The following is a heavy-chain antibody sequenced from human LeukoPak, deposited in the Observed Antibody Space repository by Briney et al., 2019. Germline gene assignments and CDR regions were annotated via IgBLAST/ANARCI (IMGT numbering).Heavy chain of an antibody. Sequence: GRSLRLSCAASGFTFSTYSMSWVRHAPGKGLEWVSSISSSSSYIYYAESVKGRFTISRDNAKSSLYLQMNSLRAEDTAVYYCARVVGVTPSVDYWGQGTLVTVSS. V-gene: IGHV3-21*01. J-gene: IGHJ4*02. CDR1: GFTFSTYS. CDR3: ARVVGVTPSVDY. CDR2: ISSSSSYI. D-gene: IGHD1-26*01.